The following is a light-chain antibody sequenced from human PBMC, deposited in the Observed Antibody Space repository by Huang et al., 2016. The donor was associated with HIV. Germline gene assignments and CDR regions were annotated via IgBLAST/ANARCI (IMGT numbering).Light chain of an antibody. CDR3: QHYNSYSPAT. V-gene: IGKV1-5*03. CDR1: QSLGSC. J-gene: IGKJ2*01. Sequence: EIQMTKSPSTLSASVGDRVTITCRASQSLGSCLAWYQQKTGKAPNLLISKASSLESGVPSRFSGSVFGTEFTLTFSSLHPYYFATYYCQHYNSYSPATFGQGDQAGDQT. CDR2: KAS.